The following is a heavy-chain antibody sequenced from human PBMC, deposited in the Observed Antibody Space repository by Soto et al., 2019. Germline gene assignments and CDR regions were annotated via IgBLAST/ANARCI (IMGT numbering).Heavy chain of an antibody. V-gene: IGHV4-59*12. Sequence: SETLSLTCAVSGASISSYYWSWIRQPPGKGLEWIGYISYSGSTNYNPSLKSRVTISIDTSKNQFSLKLRSVTDADTAVYYCARLLNQWLAPDQHWGQGTLVT. CDR3: ARLLNQWLAPDQH. CDR1: GASISSYY. CDR2: ISYSGST. J-gene: IGHJ1*01. D-gene: IGHD6-19*01.